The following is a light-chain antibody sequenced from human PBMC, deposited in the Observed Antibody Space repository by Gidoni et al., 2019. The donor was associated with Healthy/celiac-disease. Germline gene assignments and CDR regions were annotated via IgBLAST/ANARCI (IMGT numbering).Light chain of an antibody. V-gene: IGLV3-19*01. Sequence: SYELTQDPAVSVALGQTVRITCQGDSLRRYYASWYQQKPGQAPVLVIYGKTNLPSGIPDRFSGSSSGNTASLTITGAQAEDEAHYYCNSRDSSGNHPVFGGGTKLTVL. CDR2: GKT. CDR1: SLRRYY. CDR3: NSRDSSGNHPV. J-gene: IGLJ2*01.